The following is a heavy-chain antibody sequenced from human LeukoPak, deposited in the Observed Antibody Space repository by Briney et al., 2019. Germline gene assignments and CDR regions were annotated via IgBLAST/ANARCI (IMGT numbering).Heavy chain of an antibody. CDR1: GFTFSSYW. D-gene: IGHD3-22*01. CDR2: IKQDGSEK. Sequence: GGSLRLSCAASGFTFSSYWMSWVRQAPGKGLEWVANIKQDGSEKYYVDSVKGRFTISRDNAKNSLYLQMNSLRAEDTAVYYCARGPRYYYDSSGYSFLDYWGQGTLVTVSS. V-gene: IGHV3-7*01. CDR3: ARGPRYYYDSSGYSFLDY. J-gene: IGHJ4*02.